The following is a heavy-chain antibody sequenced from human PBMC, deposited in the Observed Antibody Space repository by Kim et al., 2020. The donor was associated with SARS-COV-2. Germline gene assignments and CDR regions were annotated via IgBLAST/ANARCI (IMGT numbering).Heavy chain of an antibody. J-gene: IGHJ4*02. CDR3: ARETGGLRVIIDY. V-gene: IGHV1-69*01. D-gene: IGHD4-17*01. Sequence: YAQKFQGRVTITADESTSTAYMELSSLRSEDTAVYYCARETGGLRVIIDYWGQGTLVTVSS.